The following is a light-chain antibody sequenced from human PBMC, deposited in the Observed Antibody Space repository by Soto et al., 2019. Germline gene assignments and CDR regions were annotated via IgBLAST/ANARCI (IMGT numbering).Light chain of an antibody. Sequence: PGERATLSCRASQSVSNSFLAWYQQKPGQAPRLVIYGAASRATGIPDRFSGSGSGTDFTLSISRLEPEDFAVYYCQHYGDSRTFGQGTKVEIK. V-gene: IGKV3-20*01. CDR3: QHYGDSRT. CDR1: QSVSNSF. J-gene: IGKJ1*01. CDR2: GAA.